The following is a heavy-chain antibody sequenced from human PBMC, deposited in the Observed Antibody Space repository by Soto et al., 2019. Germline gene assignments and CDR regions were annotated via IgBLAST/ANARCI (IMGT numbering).Heavy chain of an antibody. Sequence: PGGSLRLSCAASGFTFSSYAMSWVRQAPGKGLEWVSAISGSGGSTYYADSVKGRFTISRDNSKNTLYLQMNSPRAEDTAVYYCAKDTDGDYDYTYFDYWGQGTLVTVSS. CDR2: ISGSGGST. V-gene: IGHV3-23*01. J-gene: IGHJ4*02. CDR1: GFTFSSYA. CDR3: AKDTDGDYDYTYFDY. D-gene: IGHD4-17*01.